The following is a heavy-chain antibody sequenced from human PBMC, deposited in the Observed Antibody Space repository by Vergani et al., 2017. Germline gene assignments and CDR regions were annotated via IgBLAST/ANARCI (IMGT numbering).Heavy chain of an antibody. V-gene: IGHV2-26*01. J-gene: IGHJ3*02. D-gene: IGHD1-7*01. Sequence: QESGPGLVKPSETLSLTCTVPGGSISSYYWSWIRQPPGKALEWLAHIFSNDEKSYSTSLKSRLTISKDTSKSQVVLTMTNMDPVDTATYYCARIFYNWNYGTYAFDIWGQGTMVTVSS. CDR1: GGSISSYYW. CDR3: ARIFYNWNYGTYAFDI. CDR2: IFSNDEK.